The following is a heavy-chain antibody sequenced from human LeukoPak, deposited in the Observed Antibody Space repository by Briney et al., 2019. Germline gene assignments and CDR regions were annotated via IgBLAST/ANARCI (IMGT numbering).Heavy chain of an antibody. J-gene: IGHJ4*02. CDR3: ASDINYYATDY. CDR2: ISSSSSTI. CDR1: GFTFSSYN. D-gene: IGHD2-2*01. Sequence: AGGSLRLSCAASGFTFSSYNMNWIRQAPGKGLEWVSYISSSSSTIYYADSVKGRFTISRDNAKNSLYLQMNSLRAEDTAVYYCASDINYYATDYWGQRILVTVSS. V-gene: IGHV3-48*01.